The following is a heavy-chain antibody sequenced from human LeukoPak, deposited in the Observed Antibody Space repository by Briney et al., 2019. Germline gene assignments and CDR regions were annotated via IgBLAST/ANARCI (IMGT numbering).Heavy chain of an antibody. J-gene: IGHJ4*02. CDR3: ARGYYYGSGSSFDY. Sequence: GGSLRLSCAASGFTFSSYAMHWVRQAPGKGLGWVALISYDGSNKYYADSVKGRFTISRDNSKNTLYLQMNSLRAEDTAVYYCARGYYYGSGSSFDYWGQGTLVTVSS. CDR1: GFTFSSYA. V-gene: IGHV3-30-3*01. CDR2: ISYDGSNK. D-gene: IGHD3-10*01.